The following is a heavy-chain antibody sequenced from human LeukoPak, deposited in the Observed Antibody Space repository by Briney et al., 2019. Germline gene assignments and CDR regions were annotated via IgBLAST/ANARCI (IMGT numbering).Heavy chain of an antibody. Sequence: GESLRLSCAASGFTFSSYAMSWVRQAPGKGLEWVSAISGSGGSTYYADSVKGRFTISRDNSKNTLYLQMNSLRAEDTAVYYCAKVLYSSGWYGDAFDIWGQGTMVTVSS. J-gene: IGHJ3*02. CDR1: GFTFSSYA. CDR2: ISGSGGST. D-gene: IGHD6-19*01. V-gene: IGHV3-23*01. CDR3: AKVLYSSGWYGDAFDI.